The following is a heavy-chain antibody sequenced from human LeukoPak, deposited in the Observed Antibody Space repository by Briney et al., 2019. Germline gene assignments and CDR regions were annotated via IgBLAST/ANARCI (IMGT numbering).Heavy chain of an antibody. J-gene: IGHJ4*02. CDR1: GFTFSNAW. D-gene: IGHD2-2*01. Sequence: PGGSLRLSCAASGFTFSNAWMSWVRQAPGKGLEWVGRIKSKTDGGTTDYAAPVKGRFTISRDDSKNTLYLQMNSLKTEDTAVYYCTTGSPARDFVVVPAADWGQGTLVTVSS. CDR3: TTGSPARDFVVVPAAD. CDR2: IKSKTDGGTT. V-gene: IGHV3-15*01.